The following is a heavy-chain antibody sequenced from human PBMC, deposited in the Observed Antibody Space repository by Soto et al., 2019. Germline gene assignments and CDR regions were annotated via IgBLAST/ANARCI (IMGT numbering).Heavy chain of an antibody. J-gene: IGHJ4*02. CDR2: ISGSGGST. D-gene: IGHD3-10*01. V-gene: IGHV3-23*01. Sequence: EVQLLESGGGLVQPGGSLRLSCAASGFTFSSYAMSWGSQAPGKGLEWVSAISGSGGSTYYADSVKGRFTISRDNSKNTLYLQMNSLRAEDTAVYYCAKTGTWFGELLGFDYWGQGTLVTVSS. CDR3: AKTGTWFGELLGFDY. CDR1: GFTFSSYA.